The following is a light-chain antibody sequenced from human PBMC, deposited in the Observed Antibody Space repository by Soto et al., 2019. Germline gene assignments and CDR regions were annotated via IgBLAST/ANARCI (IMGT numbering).Light chain of an antibody. Sequence: IVVTQSPGTLSLSPGDRAILSCRASQSVSTSYLAWYQQKPGQAPRLLIYGASSRATGIPDRFSGSGSGTDFTLTISRLEPEDFAVYYGQQYDNSPRTFGQGTKVEIK. V-gene: IGKV3-20*01. CDR3: QQYDNSPRT. CDR2: GAS. J-gene: IGKJ1*01. CDR1: QSVSTSY.